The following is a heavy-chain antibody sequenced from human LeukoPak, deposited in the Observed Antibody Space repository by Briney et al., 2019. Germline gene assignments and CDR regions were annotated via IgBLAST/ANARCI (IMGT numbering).Heavy chain of an antibody. J-gene: IGHJ4*02. CDR3: ARVYDRQQLVMDRYFDY. D-gene: IGHD6-13*01. V-gene: IGHV4-30-4*07. CDR2: IYYNGNI. CDR1: GGSVSSSGYS. Sequence: SETLSLTCAVSGGSVSSSGYSWIWIRQPPGKGLEWVTYIYYNGNIHSNPSLKSRVTISVDKSKNQFSLKLSSVTAADTAVYYCARVYDRQQLVMDRYFDYWGQGTLVTVSS.